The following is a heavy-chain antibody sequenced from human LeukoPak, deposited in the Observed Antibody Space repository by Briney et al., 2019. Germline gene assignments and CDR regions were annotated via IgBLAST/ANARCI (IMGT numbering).Heavy chain of an antibody. CDR3: AKDLDSGFKSGFDY. CDR1: GFTFSTYA. V-gene: IGHV3-23*01. D-gene: IGHD5-12*01. CDR2: ISGSGGRI. Sequence: GGSLRLSCAASGFTFSTYAMSWVRQAPGKGLEWVAAISGSGGRIYYGDSVKGRFTVSRDNSRNTLYLQMNSLRAEDTALYYCAKDLDSGFKSGFDYWGQGTLVTVSS. J-gene: IGHJ4*02.